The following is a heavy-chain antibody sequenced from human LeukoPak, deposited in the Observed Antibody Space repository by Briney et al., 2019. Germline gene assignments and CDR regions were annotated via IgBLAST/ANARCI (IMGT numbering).Heavy chain of an antibody. CDR3: ARGGGGSYGSDAFDI. CDR2: IYYSASP. D-gene: IGHD1-26*01. CDR1: GGSISSYY. Sequence: SETVSLTCTVSGGSISSYYWNWIRQHPGKGLEWIGYIYYSASPNYNPSLKSLVTISVVPSNNQFSLKLSSVTAADTAVYYCARGGGGSYGSDAFDIWGQGTMVTVSS. V-gene: IGHV4-59*01. J-gene: IGHJ3*02.